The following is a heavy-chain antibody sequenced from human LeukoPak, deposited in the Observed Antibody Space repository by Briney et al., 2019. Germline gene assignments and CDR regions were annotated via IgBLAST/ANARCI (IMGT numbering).Heavy chain of an antibody. D-gene: IGHD5-18*01. V-gene: IGHV3-30-3*01. CDR1: GFTFSSYA. J-gene: IGHJ4*02. CDR2: IPYDGSNK. Sequence: GGSLRLSCAASGFTFSSYAMHWVRQAPGKGLEWVAVIPYDGSNKYYADSVKGRFTISRDNSKNTLYLQMNSLRAEDTAVYYCASPDTAMVTNFVGYYFDYWGQGTLVTVSS. CDR3: ASPDTAMVTNFVGYYFDY.